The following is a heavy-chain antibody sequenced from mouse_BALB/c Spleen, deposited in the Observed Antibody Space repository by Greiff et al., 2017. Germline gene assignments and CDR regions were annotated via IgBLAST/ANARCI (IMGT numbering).Heavy chain of an antibody. CDR2: IWRGGST. Sequence: VQLVESGPSLVQPSQSLSITCTVSGFSLTSYGVHWVRQSPGKGLEWLGVIWRGGSTDYNAAFMSRLSITKDNSKSQVFFKMNSLQADDTAIYYCAKELTGTYYYAMDYWGQGTSVTVSS. V-gene: IGHV2-5-1*01. J-gene: IGHJ4*01. CDR1: GFSLTSYG. CDR3: AKELTGTYYYAMDY. D-gene: IGHD4-1*01.